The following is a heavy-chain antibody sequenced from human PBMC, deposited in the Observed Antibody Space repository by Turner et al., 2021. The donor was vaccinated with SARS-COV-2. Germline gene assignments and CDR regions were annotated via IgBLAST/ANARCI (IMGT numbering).Heavy chain of an antibody. CDR1: GCTFSTYS. Sequence: EVQLVESGGGLVQPGGSLRLPCDASGCTFSTYSMNWVRQAPGKGLEWVSYISTIIRTTYYADSVKGRFTISRDNAKNSLYLQMNSLRDEDTAVYYCARGDDFWSGSYYYDMDVWGQGTTVTVSS. D-gene: IGHD3-3*01. V-gene: IGHV3-48*02. J-gene: IGHJ6*02. CDR2: ISTIIRTT. CDR3: ARGDDFWSGSYYYDMDV.